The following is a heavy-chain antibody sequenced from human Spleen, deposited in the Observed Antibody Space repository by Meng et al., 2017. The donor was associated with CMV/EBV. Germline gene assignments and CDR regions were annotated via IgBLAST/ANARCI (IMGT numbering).Heavy chain of an antibody. J-gene: IGHJ4*01. D-gene: IGHD5-18*01. CDR1: GGTFNSYA. V-gene: IGHV1-69*10. CDR2: IFPSVSLG. CDR3: ASKRETDGLSYGKWPYFFDY. Sequence: SVKVSCKASGGTFNSYAVSWVRQTPGQGLEWMGGIFPSVSLGNFAQKFQGRMTITADKSTSTVYMELSSLRSEDAAVYYCASKRETDGLSYGKWPYFFDYWGHGTLVTVSS.